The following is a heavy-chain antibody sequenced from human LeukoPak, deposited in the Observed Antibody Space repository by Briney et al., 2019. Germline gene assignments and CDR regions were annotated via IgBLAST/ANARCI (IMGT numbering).Heavy chain of an antibody. V-gene: IGHV3-23*01. CDR3: AKETKSGPVFDI. D-gene: IGHD3-3*01. J-gene: IGHJ3*02. CDR1: GFTFSSYA. Sequence: GSLRLSCAASGFTFSSYAMSWVRQPPGKGLDWVSAISGSGGSTYYAGSVKGRFTNSRDNSKNTLYLQMNSQRAEDTAVYYCAKETKSGPVFDIWGQGTMVTVSS. CDR2: ISGSGGST.